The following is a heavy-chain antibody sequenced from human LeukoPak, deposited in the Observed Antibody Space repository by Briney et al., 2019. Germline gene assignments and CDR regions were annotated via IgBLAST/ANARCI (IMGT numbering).Heavy chain of an antibody. J-gene: IGHJ4*02. V-gene: IGHV1-18*01. CDR3: ARGKTMVYCGGDCYRFDN. CDR2: ISAYNGNT. CDR1: GYTFTSYG. D-gene: IGHD2-21*02. Sequence: ASVKVSCKASGYTFTSYGISWVRQAPGQGLEWMGWISAYNGNTNYAQKLQGRVTMTTDTSTSTAYMELRSLRSGDTAVYYCARGKTMVYCGGDCYRFDNWGQGTLVTVSS.